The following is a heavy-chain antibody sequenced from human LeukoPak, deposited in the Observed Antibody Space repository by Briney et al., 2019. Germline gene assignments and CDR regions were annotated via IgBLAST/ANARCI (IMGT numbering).Heavy chain of an antibody. CDR2: ISGDGGST. CDR1: GFTFDDYA. J-gene: IGHJ4*02. Sequence: GGSLRLSCAASGFTFDDYAMHWVRQAPGKGLEWVSLISGDGGSTYCADSVKGRFTIYRDNSKNSLYLQMNSLRTEDTALYYCAKGRYSYGSGNFDYWGQGTLVTVSS. V-gene: IGHV3-43*02. D-gene: IGHD5-18*01. CDR3: AKGRYSYGSGNFDY.